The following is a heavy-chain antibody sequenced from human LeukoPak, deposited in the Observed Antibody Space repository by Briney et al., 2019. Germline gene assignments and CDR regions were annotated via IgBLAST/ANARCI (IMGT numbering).Heavy chain of an antibody. CDR1: RFTFSSYW. V-gene: IGHV3-7*01. CDR2: IKEDGSEK. CDR3: ARDENFCSPD. D-gene: IGHD3-3*01. Sequence: GGSLRLSCVASRFTFSSYWMSWVRQPPGKGLEWVANIKEDGSEKYYVDSVKGRFTISRDKAKNSLYLQMNSLKAEDTAVYYCARDENFCSPDWGQGTLVTVSS. J-gene: IGHJ4*02.